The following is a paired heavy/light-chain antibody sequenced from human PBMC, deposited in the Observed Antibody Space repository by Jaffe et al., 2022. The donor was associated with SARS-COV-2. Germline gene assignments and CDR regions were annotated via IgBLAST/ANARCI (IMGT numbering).Heavy chain of an antibody. J-gene: IGHJ5*02. CDR2: IDTNTGNP. V-gene: IGHV7-4-1*02. CDR3: AKNRWVGGWFDP. CDR1: GYPFTNFP. Sequence: QVQLVQSGPELKRPGASVKLSCKASGYPFTNFPINWVRQAPGQGLEWMGWIDTNTGNPTYAQGFTGRFVFSLDTSVSTAFLQISSLEAEDTAIYYCAKNRWVGGWFDPWGQGTLVTVSS. D-gene: IGHD1-26*01.
Light chain of an antibody. CDR2: DVN. Sequence: QSALTQPAFVSGSPGQSITISCTGTASDIGAYNYVSWYQQYPGKVPKLMIYDVNNRPSDISDRFSGSKSGNTASLTISGLQAEDEADYYCSSFTRSTTLVFGGGTKVTVL. CDR3: SSFTRSTTLV. J-gene: IGLJ2*01. CDR1: ASDIGAYNY. V-gene: IGLV2-14*03.